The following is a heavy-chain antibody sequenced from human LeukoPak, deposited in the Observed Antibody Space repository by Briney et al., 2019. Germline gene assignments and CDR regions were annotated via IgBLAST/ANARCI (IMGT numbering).Heavy chain of an antibody. CDR1: GYTFTGYY. CDR2: INPNSGGT. V-gene: IGHV1-2*02. D-gene: IGHD3-22*01. CDR3: ARDRENYYDSSGYYPDY. J-gene: IGHJ4*02. Sequence: GASVKVSCKASGYTFTGYYMHWVRQAPGQGLEWMGWINPNSGGTNYAQKFQGRVTMTRDTSISTAYMELSRLRSDDTAVYYCARDRENYYDSSGYYPDYWGQGTLATVS.